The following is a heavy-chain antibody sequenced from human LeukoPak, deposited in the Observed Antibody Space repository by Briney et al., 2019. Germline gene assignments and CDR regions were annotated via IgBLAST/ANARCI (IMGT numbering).Heavy chain of an antibody. CDR1: GYTFTSYG. D-gene: IGHD3-10*01. CDR3: ARVTPATMVRGVTGYNWFDP. Sequence: ASVKVSCKASGYTFTSYGISWVRQAPGQGLEWMGWMNPNSGNTGYAQKFQGRVTITRNTSISTAYMELSSLRSEDTAVYYCARVTPATMVRGVTGYNWFDPWGQGTLVTVSS. J-gene: IGHJ5*02. CDR2: MNPNSGNT. V-gene: IGHV1-8*03.